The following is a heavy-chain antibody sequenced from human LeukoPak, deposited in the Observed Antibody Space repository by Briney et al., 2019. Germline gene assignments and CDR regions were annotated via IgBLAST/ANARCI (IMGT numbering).Heavy chain of an antibody. V-gene: IGHV3-74*01. J-gene: IGHJ4*02. D-gene: IGHD3-16*02. Sequence: GGSLRLSCAASGFTFSSYWMHWVRQAPGKGLVWVSRINSDGSSTSYADSVKGRFTISRDNAKNTLYLQMNSLRVEDTAVYYCVRDYVWGSYRPLGYWGQGTLVTVSS. CDR3: VRDYVWGSYRPLGY. CDR2: INSDGSST. CDR1: GFTFSSYW.